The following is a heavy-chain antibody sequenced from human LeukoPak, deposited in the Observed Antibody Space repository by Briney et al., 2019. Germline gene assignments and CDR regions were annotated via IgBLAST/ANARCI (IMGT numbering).Heavy chain of an antibody. CDR2: IKQDGTET. CDR1: GFSLSSYW. CDR3: ARNTDREAYMAS. J-gene: IGHJ5*02. Sequence: LPGGSLRLSCEVTGFSLSSYWMSWVRQAPGKGLEWVANIKQDGTETHYGDSVKGRFTISRDNAKNSLYLQLNSLRGEDTAVYYCARNTDREAYMASWGQGTWSPSPQ. V-gene: IGHV3-7*01. D-gene: IGHD5-24*01.